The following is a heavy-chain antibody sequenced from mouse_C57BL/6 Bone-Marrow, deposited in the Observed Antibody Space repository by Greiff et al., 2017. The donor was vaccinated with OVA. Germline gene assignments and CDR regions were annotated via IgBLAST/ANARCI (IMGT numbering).Heavy chain of an antibody. CDR3: ARGGSMRDWYFDV. J-gene: IGHJ1*03. D-gene: IGHD2-3*01. Sequence: SFYTFTIYFITFFHHLPLQFLDWILYIYPGICSTNYNEKFKSKATLTVDTSSSTAYMQLSSLTSEDSAVYYCARGGSMRDWYFDVWGTGTTVTVSS. CDR2: IYPGICST. CDR1: FYTFTIYF. V-gene: IGHV1-55*01.